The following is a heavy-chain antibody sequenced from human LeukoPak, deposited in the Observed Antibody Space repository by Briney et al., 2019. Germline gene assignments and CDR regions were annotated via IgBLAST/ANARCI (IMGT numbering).Heavy chain of an antibody. V-gene: IGHV4-4*02. D-gene: IGHD1-26*01. CDR1: GGSISTNNW. J-gene: IGHJ3*02. CDR2: IHHSGST. Sequence: NPSGTLSLTCAVSGGSISTNNWWTWVRQPPGKGLEWIGEIHHSGSTDYNPSLKSRVTISVDTSKNQFSLKLSSVTAADTAVYYCARASQSGSYERGNAFDIWGQGTMVTVSS. CDR3: ARASQSGSYERGNAFDI.